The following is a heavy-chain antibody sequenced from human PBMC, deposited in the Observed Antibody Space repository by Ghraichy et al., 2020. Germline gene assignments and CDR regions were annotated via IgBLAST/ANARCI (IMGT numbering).Heavy chain of an antibody. CDR1: GFTFSSYA. D-gene: IGHD3-10*01. Sequence: GESLNISCAASGFTFSSYAMSWVRQAPGKGLEWVSAISGSGGSTYYADSVKGRFTISRDNSKNTLYLQMNSLRAKDTAVYYCAKRHYYGSGSYYNWGQGTLVTVSS. V-gene: IGHV3-23*01. J-gene: IGHJ4*02. CDR3: AKRHYYGSGSYYN. CDR2: ISGSGGST.